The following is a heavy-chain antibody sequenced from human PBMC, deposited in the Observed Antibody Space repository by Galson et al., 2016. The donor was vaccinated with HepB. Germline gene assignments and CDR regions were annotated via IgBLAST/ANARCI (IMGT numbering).Heavy chain of an antibody. CDR2: IYSGGST. CDR3: ARVGIGSSWYFDY. CDR1: GFTVSNNY. Sequence: SLRLSCAASGFTVSNNYMSWVRQAPGKGLEWVSVIYSGGSTYYADSVKGRFTISRDNSKNTLYLQMNSLRAEDTAVYYCARVGIGSSWYFDYWGQGTLVTVSS. V-gene: IGHV3-53*01. D-gene: IGHD6-13*01. J-gene: IGHJ4*02.